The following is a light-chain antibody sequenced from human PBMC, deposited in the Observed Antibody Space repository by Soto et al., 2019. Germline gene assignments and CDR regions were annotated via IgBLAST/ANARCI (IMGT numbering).Light chain of an antibody. CDR3: AAWDDSLNGRV. CDR1: NSNIGSKT. V-gene: IGLV1-44*01. CDR2: GDN. Sequence: QAVVTQPPSASGTPGQRVTISCSGSNSNIGSKTVTWYQQLPGTAPKLLVYGDNQRPSGVPDRFSGSKSGTSASLAISGLQSEDEADYYCAAWDDSLNGRVFGGGTKLNVL. J-gene: IGLJ3*02.